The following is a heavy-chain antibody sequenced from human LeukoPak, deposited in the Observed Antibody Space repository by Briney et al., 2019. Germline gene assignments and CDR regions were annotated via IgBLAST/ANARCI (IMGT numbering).Heavy chain of an antibody. J-gene: IGHJ4*02. CDR3: AKGGGSYSSPVAF. Sequence: SLRLSCAASGFTFDDFAMYWVRQAPGKGLDWVSSISWNSGSIGYADSVKGRFTISRDNAKNSLYLQLNSLRPEDTALYYCAKGGGSYSSPVAFWGQGILVTVSS. V-gene: IGHV3-9*01. CDR2: ISWNSGSI. D-gene: IGHD6-13*01. CDR1: GFTFDDFA.